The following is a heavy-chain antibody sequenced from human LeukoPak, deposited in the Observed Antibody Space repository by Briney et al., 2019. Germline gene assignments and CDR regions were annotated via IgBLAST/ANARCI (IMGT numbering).Heavy chain of an antibody. Sequence: PGGSLRLSCAASGFTVSSNYMSWVRQAPGKGLEWVSVIYSGGSTYYADSVKGRFTISRDNSKNTLYLQMNSLRAEDTAVYYCARDLLQTGITGATSGYWGQGTLVTVSS. CDR3: ARDLLQTGITGATSGY. V-gene: IGHV3-53*01. J-gene: IGHJ4*02. D-gene: IGHD1-7*01. CDR1: GFTVSSNY. CDR2: IYSGGST.